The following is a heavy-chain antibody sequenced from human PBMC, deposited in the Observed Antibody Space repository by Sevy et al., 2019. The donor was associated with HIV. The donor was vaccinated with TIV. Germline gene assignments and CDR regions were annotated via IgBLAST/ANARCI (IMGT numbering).Heavy chain of an antibody. V-gene: IGHV1-8*02. D-gene: IGHD6-19*01. CDR1: GFNFASYD. CDR2: MNTNTGNT. CDR3: ARVSGWHLRYGMDV. Sequence: ASVKVSCKASGFNFASYDIYWVRQATGQGLEWMGWMNTNTGNTGFAQKFQGRVTMTRNTSITTAYMELSNLRSEDTAVYYCARVSGWHLRYGMDVWDQGTTVTVSS. J-gene: IGHJ6*02.